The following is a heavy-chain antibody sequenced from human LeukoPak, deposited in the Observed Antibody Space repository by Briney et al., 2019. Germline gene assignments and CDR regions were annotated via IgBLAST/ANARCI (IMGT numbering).Heavy chain of an antibody. Sequence: GGSLRLSCAASGFTFSSYGMHWVRQAPGKGLEWVAVISYDGSNKYYADSVKGRFTISRDNSKNTLYLQMNSLRAEDTAVYYCAKDRRIQLWFEFDYWGQGTLVTVSS. CDR3: AKDRRIQLWFEFDY. J-gene: IGHJ4*02. V-gene: IGHV3-30*18. D-gene: IGHD5-18*01. CDR2: ISYDGSNK. CDR1: GFTFSSYG.